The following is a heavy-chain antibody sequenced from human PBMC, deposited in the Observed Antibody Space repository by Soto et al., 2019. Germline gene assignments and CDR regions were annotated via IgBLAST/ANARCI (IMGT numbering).Heavy chain of an antibody. J-gene: IGHJ6*02. V-gene: IGHV1-18*01. CDR2: ISAYNGNT. D-gene: IGHD3-9*01. Sequence: QVQLVQSGAEVKKPGASVKVSCKASGYTFTSYGISWVRQAPGQGLEWMGWISAYNGNTNYAQKLQGRVTMTTDTATSTDYMELRRLRSDDTAVYYCAREVLRYFDWFKSYYYYGMDVWGQGTTVTVSS. CDR3: AREVLRYFDWFKSYYYYGMDV. CDR1: GYTFTSYG.